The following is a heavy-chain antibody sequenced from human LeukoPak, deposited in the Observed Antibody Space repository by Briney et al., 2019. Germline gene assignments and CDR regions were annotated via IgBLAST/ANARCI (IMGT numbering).Heavy chain of an antibody. CDR1: GFTVSRNY. CDR3: ARVTYYDSSGYSH. V-gene: IGHV3-21*01. J-gene: IGHJ4*02. CDR2: ISSSSSYI. Sequence: PGGSLRLSCAASGFTVSRNYMNWVRQAPGKGLEWVSSISSSSSYIYYADSVKGRFTISRDNAKNSLYLQMNSLRAEDTAVYYCARVTYYDSSGYSHWGQGTLVTVSS. D-gene: IGHD3-22*01.